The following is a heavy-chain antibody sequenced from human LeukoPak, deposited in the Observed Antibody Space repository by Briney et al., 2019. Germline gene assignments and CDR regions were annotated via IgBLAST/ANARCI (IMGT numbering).Heavy chain of an antibody. J-gene: IGHJ3*02. CDR1: GVTLSGHH. D-gene: IGHD3-3*01. Sequence: GGSLRLSCAASGVTLSGHHMDWVRQAPGKGLEWVGRTRSKARRYTTEFAASVKGRFAIARDDSKNSMYLQMNNLKTEDTAVYYCTRDGGVGDNTAFHIWGQGTLVTVSS. CDR2: TRSKARRYTT. CDR3: TRDGGVGDNTAFHI. V-gene: IGHV3-72*01.